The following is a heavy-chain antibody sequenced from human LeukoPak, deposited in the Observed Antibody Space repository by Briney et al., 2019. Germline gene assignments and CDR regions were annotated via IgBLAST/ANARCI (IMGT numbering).Heavy chain of an antibody. CDR2: ISASNGNT. D-gene: IGHD3-16*02. V-gene: IGHV1-18*01. J-gene: IGHJ5*02. Sequence: ASVKVSCKASGYTFTSYGISWVRQAPGQGLEWMGWISASNGNTNYAQKLQGRVTMTTDTSTSTTYMELRSLRSDDTAVYDCARARVIMITFGGVIVNWFDPWGQGTLVTVSS. CDR3: ARARVIMITFGGVIVNWFDP. CDR1: GYTFTSYG.